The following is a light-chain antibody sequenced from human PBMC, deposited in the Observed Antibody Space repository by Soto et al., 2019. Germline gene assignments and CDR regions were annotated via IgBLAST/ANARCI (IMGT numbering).Light chain of an antibody. J-gene: IGLJ2*01. V-gene: IGLV1-44*01. Sequence: QLVLTQPPSASGTPGKRVTISCSGRSSNIGSHSVDWYQQLPGTAPKLLIFRNNQRPSGVPDRFSGSKSGTSASLAIRGLRSEDEADYYCAARDDSLNAVIFGGGTKLTVL. CDR2: RNN. CDR3: AARDDSLNAVI. CDR1: SSNIGSHS.